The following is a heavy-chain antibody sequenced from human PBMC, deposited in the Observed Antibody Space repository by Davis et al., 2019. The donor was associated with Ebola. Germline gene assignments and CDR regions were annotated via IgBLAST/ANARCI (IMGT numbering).Heavy chain of an antibody. CDR3: ARDRYSDGSGYFFEQSH. D-gene: IGHD3-3*01. Sequence: ASVKVSCKASGYTFTKHYMHWVRQAPGQGLEWMGWINPNNGGTNYAQKFQGRVTMTTDTPFSTAYMELSRLRSGDTAVYYCARDRYSDGSGYFFEQSHWGQGTLVTVSS. CDR1: GYTFTKHY. V-gene: IGHV1-2*02. J-gene: IGHJ4*02. CDR2: INPNNGGT.